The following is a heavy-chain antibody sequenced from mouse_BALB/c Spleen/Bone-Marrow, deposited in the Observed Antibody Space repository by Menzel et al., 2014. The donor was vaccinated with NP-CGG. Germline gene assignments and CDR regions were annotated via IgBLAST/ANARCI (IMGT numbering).Heavy chain of an antibody. CDR2: INPGSGGT. Sequence: VQLQHSGAELVRPGTSVKVSCKASGYAFTNYLIEWVKQRPGQGLEWIGVINPGSGGTNYNEKFRGKATLTADKSSSTAYMQLSSLTSDDSAVYFCARCLTGTSALDFWGQGTSVTVSS. CDR3: ARCLTGTSALDF. J-gene: IGHJ4*01. V-gene: IGHV1-54*01. CDR1: GYAFTNYL. D-gene: IGHD4-1*01.